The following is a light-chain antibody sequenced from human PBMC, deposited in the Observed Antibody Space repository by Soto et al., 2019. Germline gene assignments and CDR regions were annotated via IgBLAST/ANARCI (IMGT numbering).Light chain of an antibody. CDR3: SSYTSSSTLCV. J-gene: IGLJ1*01. CDR1: SSDVGGYNY. V-gene: IGLV2-14*01. Sequence: QSVLTQPASVSGSPGQSITISCTGTSSDVGGYNYVSWYQQHPGKAPKLMIYEVSNRLSGVSNRFSGSKSGNTASLTISGLQAEDEADYYCSSYTSSSTLCVFGTGTKVTVL. CDR2: EVS.